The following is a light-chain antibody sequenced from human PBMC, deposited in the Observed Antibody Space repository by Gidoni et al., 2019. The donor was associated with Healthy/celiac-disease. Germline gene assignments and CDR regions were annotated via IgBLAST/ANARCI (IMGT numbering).Light chain of an antibody. Sequence: RVTITCRASQSISSYLNWYQQKPGKAPKLLIYAASSLQSGVPSRFSGSGSGTDFTLTISSLQPEDFATYYCQQSYSTSCTFGPGTKVEIK. CDR3: QQSYSTSCT. V-gene: IGKV1-39*01. CDR2: AAS. CDR1: QSISSY. J-gene: IGKJ3*01.